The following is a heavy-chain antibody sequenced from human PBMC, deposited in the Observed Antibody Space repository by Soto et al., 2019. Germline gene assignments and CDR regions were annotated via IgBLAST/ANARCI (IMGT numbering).Heavy chain of an antibody. CDR3: ARDHYYGSGQRNYGMDV. CDR1: GDTFSNYA. J-gene: IGHJ6*02. V-gene: IGHV1-69*11. CDR2: IIPILDTP. D-gene: IGHD3-10*01. Sequence: QVQLVQSGAEVKKTGSSVKVSCKASGDTFSNYAIGWVRQAPGHGLEWMGSIIPILDTPNYAQKFQGRVTINADESTSTAYMELSSLRSEDTAVYYCARDHYYGSGQRNYGMDVWGPGTTVTVSS.